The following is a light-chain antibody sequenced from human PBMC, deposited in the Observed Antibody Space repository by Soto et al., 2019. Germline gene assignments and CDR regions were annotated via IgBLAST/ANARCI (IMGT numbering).Light chain of an antibody. CDR2: GAS. Sequence: EIVLTQSPGTLSLSPGERATLSCRASQTVNNNYLTWYQQTPGQAPRLLIYGASSRATGIPDKFSASGSGTYFTLTSSLLEPEDVAVYYWQQYGTSPFTFGPGTKVDIK. CDR1: QTVNNNY. J-gene: IGKJ3*01. V-gene: IGKV3-20*01. CDR3: QQYGTSPFT.